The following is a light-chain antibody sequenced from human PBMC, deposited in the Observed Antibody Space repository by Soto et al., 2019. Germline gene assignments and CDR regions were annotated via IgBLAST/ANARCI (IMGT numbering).Light chain of an antibody. V-gene: IGKV1-5*03. CDR2: KAS. J-gene: IGKJ1*01. Sequence: DVQMTQSPSTLSASIGDRVTITCRASQSIDQWLAWFQQKPGQAPKVLIYKASTLQSGVPSRFSASGYGTEFTLTISSLQPDDFATYYCQQYDCNSPWTFGQGTKVEI. CDR1: QSIDQW. CDR3: QQYDCNSPWT.